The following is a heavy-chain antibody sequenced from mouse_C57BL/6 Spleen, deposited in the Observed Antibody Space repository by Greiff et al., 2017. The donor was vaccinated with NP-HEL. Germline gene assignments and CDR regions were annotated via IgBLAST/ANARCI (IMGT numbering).Heavy chain of an antibody. CDR1: GFTFSSYA. D-gene: IGHD1-1*01. Sequence: EVMLVESGGGLVKPGGSLKLSCAASGFTFSSYAMSWVRQTPEKRLEWVATISDGGSYTYYPDNVKGRFTISRDNAKNNLYLQMSHLKSEDTAMYYCARDGDYGSYYAMDYWGQGTSVTVSS. J-gene: IGHJ4*01. CDR3: ARDGDYGSYYAMDY. V-gene: IGHV5-4*01. CDR2: ISDGGSYT.